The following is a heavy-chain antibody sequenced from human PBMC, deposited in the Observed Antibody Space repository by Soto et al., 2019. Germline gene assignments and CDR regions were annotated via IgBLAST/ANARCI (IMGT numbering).Heavy chain of an antibody. CDR1: GFTFSSYG. J-gene: IGHJ6*02. V-gene: IGHV3-30*18. CDR3: ANQRYYYYGMDV. Sequence: PGGSLRLSCAASGFTFSSYGMHWVRQAPGKGLEWVAVISYDGSNKYYADSVKGRFTISRDNSKNTLYLQMNSLRAEDTAVYYCANQRYYYYGMDVWGQGTTVTVSS. CDR2: ISYDGSNK.